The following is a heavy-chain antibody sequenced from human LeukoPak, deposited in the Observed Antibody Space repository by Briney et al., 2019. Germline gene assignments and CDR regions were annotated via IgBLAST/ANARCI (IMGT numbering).Heavy chain of an antibody. Sequence: ASVTVSFKVSGYTLTELSMHWVRQAPGKGLEGMGGFDPEDGETIYAQKFQGRVTMTEDTSTDTAYMELSSLRSEDTAVYYCATVLRGSNWFDPGGQGTLVTVSS. D-gene: IGHD3-16*01. CDR2: FDPEDGET. CDR3: ATVLRGSNWFDP. V-gene: IGHV1-24*01. J-gene: IGHJ5*02. CDR1: GYTLTELS.